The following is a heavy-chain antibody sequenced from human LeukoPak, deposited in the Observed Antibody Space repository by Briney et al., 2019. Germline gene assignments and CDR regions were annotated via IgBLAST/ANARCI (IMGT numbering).Heavy chain of an antibody. D-gene: IGHD3-10*01. J-gene: IGHJ4*02. CDR1: GYSFTSYW. Sequence: GESLKISCKGSGYSFTSYWIAWVRQMPGKGLEWMGIIYPGNSDSTYSPSSRGQVTISADKSISTAYRQWSSLKASDTAMYYCAISGLGATAGYFDNWGQGTLVTVSS. CDR2: IYPGNSDS. V-gene: IGHV5-51*01. CDR3: AISGLGATAGYFDN.